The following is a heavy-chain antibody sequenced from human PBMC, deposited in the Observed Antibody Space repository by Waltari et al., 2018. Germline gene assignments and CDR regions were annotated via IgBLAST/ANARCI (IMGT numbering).Heavy chain of an antibody. CDR1: GGSISSGDSY. D-gene: IGHD6-19*01. J-gene: IGHJ5*02. CDR2: IYYSGST. CDR3: ARDGYSSGWSTRGGFDP. Sequence: QVQLQESGPGLVKPSQTLSLTCTVSGGSISSGDSYWSWIRQPPGKGLEWIGYIYYSGSTYYNPSLKSRVTISVDTSKNQFSLKLSSVTAADTAVYYCARDGYSSGWSTRGGFDPWGQGTLVTVSS. V-gene: IGHV4-30-4*08.